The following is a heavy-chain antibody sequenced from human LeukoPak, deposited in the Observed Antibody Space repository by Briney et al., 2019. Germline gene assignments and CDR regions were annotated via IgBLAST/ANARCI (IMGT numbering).Heavy chain of an antibody. V-gene: IGHV3-9*01. CDR1: GFSFDEHA. CDR2: ISYSSETI. J-gene: IGHJ3*01. Sequence: HPGGSLRLSCAASGFSFDEHAMHWVRQAPGKGLEWVSGISYSSETIGYVDSVKGRFTVSRDNRKNSLYLQMNGLRPEDTALYYCAKDRGGGSQLGDAFDVWGQGTMVRVSS. CDR3: AKDRGGGSQLGDAFDV. D-gene: IGHD2-15*01.